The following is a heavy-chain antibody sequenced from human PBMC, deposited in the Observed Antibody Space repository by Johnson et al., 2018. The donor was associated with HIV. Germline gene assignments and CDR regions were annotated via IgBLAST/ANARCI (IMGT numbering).Heavy chain of an antibody. CDR3: AKVLVAAAVRWGGAYDN. CDR1: KLTFSNYA. Sequence: VQLVESGGGLVQPGGSLRLSCAASKLTFSNYAMTWVRQAPGKGLEWVSSISGSDGATYYAVSVKGRFTISTDNSNKTLYLQMNSLRAEDKAVYYCAKVLVAAAVRWGGAYDNWGQGTMVTVSS. CDR2: ISGSDGAT. D-gene: IGHD2-2*02. V-gene: IGHV3-23*04. J-gene: IGHJ3*02.